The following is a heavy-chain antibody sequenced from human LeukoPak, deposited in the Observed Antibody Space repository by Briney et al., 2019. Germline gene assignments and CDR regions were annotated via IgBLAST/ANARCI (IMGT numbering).Heavy chain of an antibody. J-gene: IGHJ4*02. Sequence: PGGSLRLSCAASGFTFSSYSMNWVRQAPGKGLEWVSYISSSSTTIHYADSVKGRFTISRDSARNSLYLQMNSLTAEDTAVYYCARDLKAYSSSGDVDYWGQGTPVTVSS. V-gene: IGHV3-48*01. CDR3: ARDLKAYSSSGDVDY. CDR2: ISSSSTTI. D-gene: IGHD6-13*01. CDR1: GFTFSSYS.